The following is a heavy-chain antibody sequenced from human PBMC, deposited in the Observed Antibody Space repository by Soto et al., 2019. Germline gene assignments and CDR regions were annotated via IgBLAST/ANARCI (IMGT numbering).Heavy chain of an antibody. J-gene: IGHJ4*02. CDR1: GFTFSSYA. V-gene: IGHV3-30-3*01. CDR2: ISYDGSNK. D-gene: IGHD3-22*01. Sequence: QVQLVESGGGVVQPGRSLRLSCAASGFTFSSYAMHWVRQAPGKGLEWVAVISYDGSNKYYADSVKRRFTISRDNSKNTLYLQMNSLRAEDTAVYYCARWFSGGYYDSSGSVFFDYWGQGTLVTVSS. CDR3: ARWFSGGYYDSSGSVFFDY.